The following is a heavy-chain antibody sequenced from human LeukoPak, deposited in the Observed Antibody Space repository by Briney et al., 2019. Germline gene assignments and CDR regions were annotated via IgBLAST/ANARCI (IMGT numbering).Heavy chain of an antibody. Sequence: GGSLRLSCAASGFTFVNYALSWVRQAPGKGLEWVSVISYSSAVTYYADSLKGRFTISRDNSKNTLYLQMNSLRADDTAVYFCAKDVLPYRLHAGDFDCWGQGTLVTVSS. CDR1: GFTFVNYA. CDR2: ISYSSAVT. V-gene: IGHV3-23*01. J-gene: IGHJ4*02. D-gene: IGHD3-16*02. CDR3: AKDVLPYRLHAGDFDC.